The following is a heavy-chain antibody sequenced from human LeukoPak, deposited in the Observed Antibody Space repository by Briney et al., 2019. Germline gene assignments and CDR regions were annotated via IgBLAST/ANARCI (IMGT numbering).Heavy chain of an antibody. J-gene: IGHJ6*03. D-gene: IGHD2-2*01. Sequence: SVKVSCKASGGTFSSHAIAWVRQAPGQGPEWMGGIIPISGTADYAQKFQGRVTITTDQSTSTAYMELSSLTSDDTAVYYCARGLQYQLLKALRYYYMDVWGEGTTVTVSS. V-gene: IGHV1-69*05. CDR3: ARGLQYQLLKALRYYYMDV. CDR2: IIPISGTA. CDR1: GGTFSSHA.